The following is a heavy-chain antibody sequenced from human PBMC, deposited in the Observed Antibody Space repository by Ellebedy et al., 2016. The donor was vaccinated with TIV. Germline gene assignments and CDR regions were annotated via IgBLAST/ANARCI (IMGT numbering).Heavy chain of an antibody. CDR2: IFYSGSP. D-gene: IGHD6-19*01. Sequence: MPSETLSLTCTVSGGSLTNYYWTWIRQPPGKGLEWIGYIFYSGSPNYNPSLKGRATISVDTSENQFSLKLSSVTAADTALYFCARGIYTSGWYDYWGQGSLVTVSS. V-gene: IGHV4-59*01. CDR1: GGSLTNYY. CDR3: ARGIYTSGWYDY. J-gene: IGHJ4*02.